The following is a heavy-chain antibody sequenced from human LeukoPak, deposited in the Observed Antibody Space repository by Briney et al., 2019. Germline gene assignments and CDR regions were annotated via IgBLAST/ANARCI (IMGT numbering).Heavy chain of an antibody. CDR2: INHSGST. Sequence: SETLSLTCAVYGGSFSAHYWSWIRQPPGKGLEWIAEINHSGSTNYNPSLKSRVTISVDTSKNQFSLKLSSVTAADTAVYYCARLIVGATPDYWGQGTLVTVSS. CDR3: ARLIVGATPDY. D-gene: IGHD1-26*01. V-gene: IGHV4-34*01. J-gene: IGHJ4*02. CDR1: GGSFSAHY.